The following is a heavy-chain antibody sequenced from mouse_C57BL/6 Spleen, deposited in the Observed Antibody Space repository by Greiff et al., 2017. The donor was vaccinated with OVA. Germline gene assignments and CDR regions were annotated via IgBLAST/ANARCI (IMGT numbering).Heavy chain of an antibody. CDR2: IDPETGGT. D-gene: IGHD1-2*01. V-gene: IGHV1-15*01. J-gene: IGHJ1*03. Sequence: QVQLQQSGAELVRPGASVTLSCKASGYTFTDYEMHWVKQTPVHGLEWIGAIDPETGGTAYNQKFKGKAILTADKSSSTAYMELRSLTSEDSAVYYCTRWGTAYWYFDVWGTGTTVTVSS. CDR1: GYTFTDYE. CDR3: TRWGTAYWYFDV.